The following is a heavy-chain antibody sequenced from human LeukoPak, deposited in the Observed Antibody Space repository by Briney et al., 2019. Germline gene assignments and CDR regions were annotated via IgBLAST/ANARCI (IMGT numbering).Heavy chain of an antibody. CDR1: GFIFSSYW. CDR3: AREGNSGWRDDGFDI. J-gene: IGHJ3*02. Sequence: GGSLRLSCAASGFIFSSYWMHWVRQAPGKGLVLVSRIHSDGSDTTYADSVKGRFTISRDNAKNTLYLQMNSLRAEDTAVYYCAREGNSGWRDDGFDIWGQGTMVTVSS. CDR2: IHSDGSDT. D-gene: IGHD6-19*01. V-gene: IGHV3-74*01.